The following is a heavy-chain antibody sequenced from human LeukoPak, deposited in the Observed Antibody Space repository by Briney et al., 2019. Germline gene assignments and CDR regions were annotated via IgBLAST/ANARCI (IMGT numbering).Heavy chain of an antibody. CDR3: ATVGALPGIAVIDAFDI. D-gene: IGHD6-13*01. CDR2: FDPEDGET. V-gene: IGHV1-24*01. Sequence: ASVKVSCKASGYTFTSYGISWVRQAPGQGLEWMGGFDPEDGETIYAQKFQGRVTMTEDTSTDTAYMELSSLRSEDTAVYYCATVGALPGIAVIDAFDIWGQGTMVTVSS. CDR1: GYTFTSYG. J-gene: IGHJ3*02.